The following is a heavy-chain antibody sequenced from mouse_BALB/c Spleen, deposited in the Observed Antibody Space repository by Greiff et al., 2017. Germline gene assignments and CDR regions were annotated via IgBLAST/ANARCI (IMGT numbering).Heavy chain of an antibody. V-gene: IGHV14-3*02. CDR2: IDPANGNT. CDR1: GFNIKDTY. CDR3: GSGYAMDY. J-gene: IGHJ4*01. D-gene: IGHD6-1*01. Sequence: EVQGVESGAELVKPGASVKLSCTASGFNIKDTYMHWVKQRPEQGLEWIGRIDPANGNTKYDPKFQGKATITADTSSNTAYLQLSSLTSEDTAVYYCGSGYAMDYWGQGTSVTVSS.